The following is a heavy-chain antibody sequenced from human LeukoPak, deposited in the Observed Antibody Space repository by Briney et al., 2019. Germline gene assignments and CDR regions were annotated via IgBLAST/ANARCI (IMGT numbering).Heavy chain of an antibody. D-gene: IGHD5-18*01. J-gene: IGHJ3*02. V-gene: IGHV3-23*01. CDR1: GFTFHDYA. CDR2: IRGGGGVQ. Sequence: GGSLRLSCAASGFTFHDYAMHWVRQAPRKGLEYVSVIRGGGGVQYYAASVKGRFTISRDNSKNTLYLQMNSLRAEDTAVYYCAKSSHSFGNDALDIWGQGTMVTVSS. CDR3: AKSSHSFGNDALDI.